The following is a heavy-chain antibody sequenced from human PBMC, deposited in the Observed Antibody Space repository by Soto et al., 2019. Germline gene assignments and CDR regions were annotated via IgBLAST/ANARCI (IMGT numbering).Heavy chain of an antibody. CDR1: GGTFSSYA. CDR3: AIWASTASNDS. J-gene: IGHJ4*02. V-gene: IGHV1-69*13. D-gene: IGHD3-10*01. CDR2: IIPIFGTA. Sequence: GASVKVSCKASGGTFSSYAISWVRQAPGQGLEWMGGIIPIFGTANYAQKFQGRVTITADESTSTAYMELSSLRSEDTAVYYCAIWASTASNDSWGQGSLLPVSS.